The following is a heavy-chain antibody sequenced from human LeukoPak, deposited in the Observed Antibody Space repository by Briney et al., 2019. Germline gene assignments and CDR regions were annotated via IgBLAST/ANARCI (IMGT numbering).Heavy chain of an antibody. D-gene: IGHD3-10*01. J-gene: IGHJ4*02. CDR1: GGSISSGDYY. V-gene: IGHV4-30-4*01. Sequence: PSETLSLTCTVSGGSISSGDYYWSWIRQPPGKGLEWIGYIYYSGSTYYNPSLKSRVTISVDTSKNQFSLQLSSVNPEDTAVYYCARLGSGSNYWGQGTLVTVSS. CDR2: IYYSGST. CDR3: ARLGSGSNY.